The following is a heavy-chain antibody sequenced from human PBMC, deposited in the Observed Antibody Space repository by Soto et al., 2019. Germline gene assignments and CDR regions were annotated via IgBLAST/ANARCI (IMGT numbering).Heavy chain of an antibody. Sequence: GGSLRLSCAASGFTFSNAWMSWVRQAPGKGLEWVGRIKSKTDGGTTDYAAPVKGRFTISRDDSKNTLYLQMNSLKTENTAVNYCTTERDGSAGAFDIWGQGTRVTVSS. V-gene: IGHV3-15*01. J-gene: IGHJ3*02. CDR2: IKSKTDGGTT. CDR3: TTERDGSAGAFDI. CDR1: GFTFSNAW.